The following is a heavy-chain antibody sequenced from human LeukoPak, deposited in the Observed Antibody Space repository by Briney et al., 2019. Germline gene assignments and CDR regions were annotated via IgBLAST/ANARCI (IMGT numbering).Heavy chain of an antibody. D-gene: IGHD6-13*01. CDR2: IKHDDSEK. CDR1: GFTFSNYW. V-gene: IGHV3-7*01. CDR3: ATTLNIATPGHL. J-gene: IGHJ1*01. Sequence: GGSLRLSCVASGFTFSNYWMSWVCQAPGKGLEWVANIKHDDSEKYYVDSVKGRFTISRDNAKSSVYLQMNSLRAEDTAVYYCATTLNIATPGHLWGQGTLVTVSS.